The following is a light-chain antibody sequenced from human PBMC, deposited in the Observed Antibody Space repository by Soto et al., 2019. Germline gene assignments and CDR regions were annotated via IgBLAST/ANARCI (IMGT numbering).Light chain of an antibody. CDR2: VAS. CDR3: QQYNVWPLT. J-gene: IGKJ4*01. CDR1: QSVNSN. Sequence: EIVMTQSPVTLSVSPGDRATLSCRASQSVNSNLAWYQQKPGQTPKLLIYVASTRATGIPARFSGSESGTELTLTISSLQSEDFAVYYGQQYNVWPLTFCGGTKVEFK. V-gene: IGKV3-15*01.